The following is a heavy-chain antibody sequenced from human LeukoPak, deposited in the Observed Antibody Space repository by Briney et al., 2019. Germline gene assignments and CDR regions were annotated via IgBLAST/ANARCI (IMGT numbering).Heavy chain of an antibody. Sequence: ASVKVSCKASGYTFTSYGFSWVRQAPGQGLEWKGWISAYNGNTDYPQNLQGRVTLTTDTSTSTAYMELRSLRSDDTAVYYCARDTYTTVTAMDVWGKGTTVIVSS. V-gene: IGHV1-18*01. J-gene: IGHJ6*03. CDR1: GYTFTSYG. CDR2: ISAYNGNT. CDR3: ARDTYTTVTAMDV. D-gene: IGHD4-17*01.